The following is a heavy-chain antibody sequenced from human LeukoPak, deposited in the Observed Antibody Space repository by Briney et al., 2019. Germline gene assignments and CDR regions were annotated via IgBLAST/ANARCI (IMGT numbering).Heavy chain of an antibody. Sequence: SETLSLTCVVSGFSITSCYYWGWVRQPPGKGLEWIGSIYHSGNTYYNPSLKSRVTISVDTSKHQFSLELSSVTAADTAVYYCARFYDTGLTTHDYWGQGTLVTVSS. V-gene: IGHV4-38-2*01. CDR1: GFSITSCYY. D-gene: IGHD2/OR15-2a*01. CDR3: ARFYDTGLTTHDY. CDR2: IYHSGNT. J-gene: IGHJ4*02.